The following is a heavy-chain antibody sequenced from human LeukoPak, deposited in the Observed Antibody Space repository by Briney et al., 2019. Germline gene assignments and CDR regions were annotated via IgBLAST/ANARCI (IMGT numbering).Heavy chain of an antibody. CDR3: AKRRGDSRYFDY. J-gene: IGHJ4*02. CDR2: ISGSGGST. CDR1: GFTFSSYA. D-gene: IGHD4-17*01. V-gene: IGHV3-23*01. Sequence: GGSPRLSCAASGFTFSSYAMSWVRQAPGKGLEWVSAISGSGGSTYYADSVKGRFTISRDNSKNTLYLQMNSLRAEDTAVYYCAKRRGDSRYFDYWGQGTLVTVSS.